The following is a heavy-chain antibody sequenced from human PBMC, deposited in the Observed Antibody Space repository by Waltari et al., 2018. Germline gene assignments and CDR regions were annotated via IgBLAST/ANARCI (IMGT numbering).Heavy chain of an antibody. V-gene: IGHV4-59*08. CDR1: GGSISSYY. CDR3: ASTLDYRYWFDP. Sequence: QVQLQESGPGLVKPSETLSLTCTVSGGSISSYYWSWIRQPPGKGLEWIGYIYYSGSTNYNPSLKSRVTISVDTSKNQFSLKLSSVTAADTAVYYCASTLDYRYWFDPWGQGTLVTVSS. D-gene: IGHD4-4*01. CDR2: IYYSGST. J-gene: IGHJ5*02.